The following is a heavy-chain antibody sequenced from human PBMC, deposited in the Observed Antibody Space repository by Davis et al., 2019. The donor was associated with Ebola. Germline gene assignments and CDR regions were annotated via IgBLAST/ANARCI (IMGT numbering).Heavy chain of an antibody. D-gene: IGHD3-9*01. CDR1: EFIFSDFW. V-gene: IGHV3-7*03. CDR3: AKTYYDIFDPNDS. Sequence: PGGSLRLSCVASEFIFSDFWMSWVRQAPGKGLEWVANIKQDGSKEYYVDSVRGRFTISRDNAKNSLYLQMNSLGAEDTAVYYCAKTYYDIFDPNDSWGQGTLVTVSS. J-gene: IGHJ4*02. CDR2: IKQDGSKE.